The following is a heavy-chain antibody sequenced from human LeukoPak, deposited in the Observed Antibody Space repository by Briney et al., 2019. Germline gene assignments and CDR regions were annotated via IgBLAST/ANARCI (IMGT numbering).Heavy chain of an antibody. J-gene: IGHJ4*02. D-gene: IGHD3-10*01. Sequence: GGSLRLSCAASGFTFSSYGMHWVRQAPGKGLEWVAVIWYDGSNKYYADSVKGRFTISRDNSKNTLYLQRNSLRAEDTAVYYCARASYYYGSGSYQAFDYWGQGTLVTVSS. CDR2: IWYDGSNK. V-gene: IGHV3-33*01. CDR3: ARASYYYGSGSYQAFDY. CDR1: GFTFSSYG.